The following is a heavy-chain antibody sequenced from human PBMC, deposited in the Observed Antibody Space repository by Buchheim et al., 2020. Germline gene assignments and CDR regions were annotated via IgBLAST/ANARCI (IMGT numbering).Heavy chain of an antibody. Sequence: EVQLVQSGGGLVKPGGSLRLSCAASGFTFSDQNLNWVRQAPGKGLEWVSSISSSSTYIYYADSVKGRFTISRDNAKNSLYLQMNSLRTEDTAVYYCARVGDGYNFWFDPWGQGTL. J-gene: IGHJ5*02. CDR1: GFTFSDQN. V-gene: IGHV3-21*01. CDR2: ISSSSTYI. D-gene: IGHD5-24*01. CDR3: ARVGDGYNFWFDP.